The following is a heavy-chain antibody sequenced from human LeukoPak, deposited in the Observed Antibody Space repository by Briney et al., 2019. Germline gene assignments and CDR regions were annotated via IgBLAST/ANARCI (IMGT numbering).Heavy chain of an antibody. CDR1: GFTFSTYS. Sequence: PGGSLRLSCAASGFTFSTYSMNWVRQAPGKGLEWVSSISSSSIYIYYADSVKGRFTISRDNAKSSLFLQMNSLRAEDTAVYYCARGSGNYFARFYFDSWGQGTLVTVSS. CDR3: ARGSGNYFARFYFDS. CDR2: ISSSSIYI. V-gene: IGHV3-21*01. J-gene: IGHJ4*02. D-gene: IGHD1-26*01.